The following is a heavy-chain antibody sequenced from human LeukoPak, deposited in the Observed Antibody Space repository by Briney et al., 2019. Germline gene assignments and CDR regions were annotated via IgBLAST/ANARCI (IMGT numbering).Heavy chain of an antibody. CDR1: GYTFTGYY. D-gene: IGHD1-26*01. CDR2: INPNSGGT. J-gene: IGHJ5*02. V-gene: IGHV1-2*02. Sequence: VASVKVSCKASGYTFTGYYMHWVRQAPGQGLEWMGWINPNSGGTNYAQKFQGRVTMTRDTSISTAYMELSRLRSDDTAVYYCARSYSGSYYSSWFDPWGQGTLVTVSS. CDR3: ARSYSGSYYSSWFDP.